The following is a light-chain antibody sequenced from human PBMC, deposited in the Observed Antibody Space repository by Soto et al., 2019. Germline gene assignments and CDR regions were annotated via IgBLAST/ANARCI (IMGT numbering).Light chain of an antibody. V-gene: IGKV3-20*01. CDR2: GAS. Sequence: EIVLTQSPGTLSLSPGERATLSCRASQSVSSGYLAWYQHKPGQAPRLLIFGASIRSAGIPDRFTGSGSGADFTLTISRLEPEDFAVYYCQQYGSSPRKFGQGTK. CDR3: QQYGSSPRK. CDR1: QSVSSGY. J-gene: IGKJ1*01.